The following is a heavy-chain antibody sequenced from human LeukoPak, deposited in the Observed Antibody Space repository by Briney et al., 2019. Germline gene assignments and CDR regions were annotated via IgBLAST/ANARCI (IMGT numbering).Heavy chain of an antibody. J-gene: IGHJ4*02. CDR2: TSSSSSSI. CDR3: ASSGSYRFDY. Sequence: GGSLRLSCAASGFTFSSYSMNWVRQAPGKGLEWVSYTSSSSSSIYYADSVKGRFTISRDNAKNSLYLQMNSLRDEDTAVYYCASSGSYRFDYWGQGTLVSVSS. CDR1: GFTFSSYS. V-gene: IGHV3-48*02. D-gene: IGHD1-26*01.